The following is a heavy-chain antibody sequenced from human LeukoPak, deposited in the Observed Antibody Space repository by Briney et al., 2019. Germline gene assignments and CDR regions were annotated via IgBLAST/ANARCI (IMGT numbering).Heavy chain of an antibody. CDR2: INHNGST. D-gene: IGHD2-21*02. CDR1: GGSFSGYY. Sequence: SETLCLTCAVSGGSFSGYYWSWIRQPPGKGLEWIGEINHNGSTNYNPSLKRRVTISVDTSKIQYSLKLSTVTAADTAVYYCARAAVVVTAIAFDYWGQGNLVTVSS. V-gene: IGHV4-34*01. CDR3: ARAAVVVTAIAFDY. J-gene: IGHJ4*02.